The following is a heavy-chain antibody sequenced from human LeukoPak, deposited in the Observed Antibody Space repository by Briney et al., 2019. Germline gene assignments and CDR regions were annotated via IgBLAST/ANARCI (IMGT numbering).Heavy chain of an antibody. D-gene: IGHD4-17*01. CDR3: ARGGDYGWYFDL. Sequence: SETLSLTCTVSGGSISSYYWSWIRQPPGKGLEWIGYIYYSGSTNYNPSLKSRVTISVDTSKNQFSLKLSSVTAADTAVYYCARGGDYGWYFDLWGRRTLVTVSS. J-gene: IGHJ2*01. CDR2: IYYSGST. CDR1: GGSISSYY. V-gene: IGHV4-59*01.